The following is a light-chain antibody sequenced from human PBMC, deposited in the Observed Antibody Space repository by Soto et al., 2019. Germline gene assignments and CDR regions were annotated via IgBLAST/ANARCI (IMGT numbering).Light chain of an antibody. V-gene: IGKV3-20*01. CDR3: LQYGGLPPT. J-gene: IGKJ1*01. CDR1: QSISNNF. CDR2: GAS. Sequence: EIVLTQSPGTLSLSPGESAALSCRASQSISNNFLAWYQRKPGQAPRLLIYGASYRATDIPYRFSGSGSGTHFTITFIRLDPDDDPVYYCLQYGGLPPTFGQGTTVEVQ.